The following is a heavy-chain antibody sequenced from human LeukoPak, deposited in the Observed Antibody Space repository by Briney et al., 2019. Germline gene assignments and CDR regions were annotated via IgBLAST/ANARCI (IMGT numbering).Heavy chain of an antibody. CDR3: AKMGHASCYSAMDV. Sequence: PGGSLRLSCAASGFTFSTYAMSWVRQAPGKGLEWVSAFCGSGGSAYYADSVKGRFTISRDNSKNTLYLQMNSLRVEDTAVYYCAKMGHASCYSAMDVWGQGTTVTVSS. D-gene: IGHD2-15*01. CDR1: GFTFSTYA. J-gene: IGHJ6*02. V-gene: IGHV3-23*01. CDR2: FCGSGGSA.